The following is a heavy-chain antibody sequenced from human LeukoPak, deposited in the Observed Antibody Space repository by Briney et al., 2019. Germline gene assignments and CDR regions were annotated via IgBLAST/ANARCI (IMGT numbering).Heavy chain of an antibody. J-gene: IGHJ5*02. V-gene: IGHV3-48*03. CDR3: AKDGYNWNYEGWFDP. CDR1: GFTFSSYE. D-gene: IGHD1-7*01. CDR2: ISSSGSTI. Sequence: PGGSLRLSCAASGFTFSSYEMNWVRQAPGKGLEWVSYISSSGSTIYYADSVKGRFTISRGNSKNSLYLQMNSLRTEDTALYYCAKDGYNWNYEGWFDPWGQGTLVTVSS.